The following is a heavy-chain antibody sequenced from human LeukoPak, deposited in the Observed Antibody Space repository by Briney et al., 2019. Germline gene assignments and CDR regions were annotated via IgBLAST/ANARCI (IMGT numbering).Heavy chain of an antibody. CDR2: IYYSGST. Sequence: SETLSLTCTVSGGSISSYYWSWIRQPPGKGPEWIGYIYYSGSTNYNPSLKSRVTLSVDTSKNQFSLKLSSVTAADTAVYYCARSGLTDYDILTGYYTNYYSDYWGQGTLVTVSS. J-gene: IGHJ4*02. D-gene: IGHD3-9*01. CDR1: GGSISSYY. V-gene: IGHV4-59*01. CDR3: ARSGLTDYDILTGYYTNYYSDY.